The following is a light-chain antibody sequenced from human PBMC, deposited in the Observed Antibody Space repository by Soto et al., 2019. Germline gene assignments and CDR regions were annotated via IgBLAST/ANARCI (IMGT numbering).Light chain of an antibody. CDR1: QGIGNY. J-gene: IGKJ3*01. Sequence: DIQMTQSPSSLSASVGDRVTITCRARQGIGNYLAWYQQKPGKVPKLLIYAASTLQSGVPSRFSGSGSGTDFTLTISSLQPEDVATYYCQKYNSAPRTFGPGT. CDR2: AAS. V-gene: IGKV1-27*01. CDR3: QKYNSAPRT.